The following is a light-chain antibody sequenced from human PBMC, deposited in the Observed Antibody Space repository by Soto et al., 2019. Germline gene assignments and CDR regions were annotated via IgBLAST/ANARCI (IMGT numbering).Light chain of an antibody. V-gene: IGKV3-20*01. Sequence: EIVLTQSPGTLSLSPGERATLSCRASHSVSSSYLAWYQQKPGQAPRLLIYGASSRATGIPDRFSGSGSGTDFPLTISRLEPEDFAVYYCQQYGSSPLFTFGPGTKVDIE. CDR1: HSVSSSY. CDR3: QQYGSSPLFT. CDR2: GAS. J-gene: IGKJ3*01.